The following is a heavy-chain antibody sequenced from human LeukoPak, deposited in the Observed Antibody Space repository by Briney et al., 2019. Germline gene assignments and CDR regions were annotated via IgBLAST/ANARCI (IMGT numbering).Heavy chain of an antibody. CDR2: IRSDGSDK. CDR1: GFTFSSYG. J-gene: IGHJ4*02. V-gene: IGHV3-30*02. Sequence: GGSLRLSCAASGFTFSSYGMHWVRQAPGKGLEWVAFIRSDGSDKYYADSVKGRVTISRDNSKNTLYLQMHSLRAEDTALYYCAKDTSEYSRIPDYWGQGTLVTVSS. D-gene: IGHD6-6*01. CDR3: AKDTSEYSRIPDY.